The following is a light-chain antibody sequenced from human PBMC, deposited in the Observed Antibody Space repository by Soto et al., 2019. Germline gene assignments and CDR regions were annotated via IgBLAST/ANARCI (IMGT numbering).Light chain of an antibody. CDR2: DVT. CDR1: SSDVGGYNF. J-gene: IGLJ1*01. CDR3: CSYAGSYTYV. V-gene: IGLV2-11*01. Sequence: QSVLTQPRSVSGSPGQSVTISCTGTSSDVGGYNFVSWYQYHPAKAPKLMIYDVTKRPSGVPDRFSGSKSGSTASLTISGLQAEDEADYYCCSYAGSYTYVFGTGTKLTVL.